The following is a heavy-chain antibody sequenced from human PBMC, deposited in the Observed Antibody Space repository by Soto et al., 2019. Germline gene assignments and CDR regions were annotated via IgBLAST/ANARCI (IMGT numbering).Heavy chain of an antibody. J-gene: IGHJ6*02. V-gene: IGHV3-21*01. CDR1: GFTFSSYS. CDR3: ARDEIYCSSTSCYGGYYYYYGMDV. Sequence: WGSLRLSCAASGFTFSSYSMNWVRQAPGKGLEWVSSISSSSSYIYYADSVKGRFTISRDNAKNSLYLQMNSLRAEDTAVYYCARDEIYCSSTSCYGGYYYYYGMDVWGQGTTVTVSS. D-gene: IGHD2-2*01. CDR2: ISSSSSYI.